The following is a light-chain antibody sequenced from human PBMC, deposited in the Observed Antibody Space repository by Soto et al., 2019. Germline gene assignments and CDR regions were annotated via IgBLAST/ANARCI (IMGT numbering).Light chain of an antibody. V-gene: IGKV1-12*01. CDR2: AAS. CDR3: QQASSFPHT. CDR1: QDINKW. J-gene: IGKJ2*01. Sequence: DIQMTQSPSSVSAPVGDRVTISCRASQDINKWLAWYQQKPGKAPKLLISAASTLQSGVPSRFSGSGSGTEFTLTIQSLQPDDIATYYCQQASSFPHTFGQVTKLEIK.